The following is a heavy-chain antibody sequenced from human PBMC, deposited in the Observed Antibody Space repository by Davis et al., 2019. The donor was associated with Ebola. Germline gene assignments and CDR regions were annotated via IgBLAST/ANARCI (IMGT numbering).Heavy chain of an antibody. D-gene: IGHD6-19*01. CDR3: AKGWGWLNWFDP. V-gene: IGHV3-48*03. CDR2: SSGSGKSI. J-gene: IGHJ5*02. Sequence: PGGSLRLSCAASGFIFSNYEMNWVRQPPGKGLEWISSSSGSGKSISYADSVKGRFTISRDNANNSVHLQMNDLRVDDTAIYYCAKGWGWLNWFDPWGPGTLVIVSS. CDR1: GFIFSNYE.